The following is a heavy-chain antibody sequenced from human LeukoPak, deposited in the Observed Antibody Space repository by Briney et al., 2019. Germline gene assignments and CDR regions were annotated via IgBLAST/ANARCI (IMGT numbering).Heavy chain of an antibody. V-gene: IGHV1-8*03. CDR2: MNPNSGNT. J-gene: IGHJ4*02. CDR3: AGFYSSGWSFDY. D-gene: IGHD6-19*01. CDR1: GYTFTSYD. Sequence: ASVKVSCKASGYTFTSYDINWVRQATGQGLEWMGWMNPNSGNTGYAQKFQGRVTITRNTSISTAYMELSSLRSEDTAVYYCAGFYSSGWSFDYWGQGTLVTVSS.